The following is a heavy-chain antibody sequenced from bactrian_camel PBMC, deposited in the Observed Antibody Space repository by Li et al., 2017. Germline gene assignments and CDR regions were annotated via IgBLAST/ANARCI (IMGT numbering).Heavy chain of an antibody. CDR2: LYTGGDRA. CDR3: FSRTVIQGSVIRFQVVHLQIHSVLGRQAEGTPS. D-gene: IGHD2*01. CDR1: GPADSNYC. Sequence: VQLVESGGGSVQAGGSLRLSCTASGPADSNYCMAWFRQAPGKEREGVAGLYTGGDRAYYVDSVKGRFTISRGSKNLYLRMDEAESLKRSLTMRGPFSRTVIQGSVIRFQVVHLQIHSVLGRQAEGTPSGFRGPRLLSP. V-gene: IGHV3S1*01. J-gene: IGHJ4*01.